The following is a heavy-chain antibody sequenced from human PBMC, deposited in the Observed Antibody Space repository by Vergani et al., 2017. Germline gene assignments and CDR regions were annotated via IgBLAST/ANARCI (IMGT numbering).Heavy chain of an antibody. V-gene: IGHV1-18*01. Sequence: QVQLVQSGGEVRKPGASVKVSCKASGYRFSSYGISWVRQAPGQGLEWMGWISPYSAYTHYAQKFQGRVTMTTDTSTNSVYLELRSLRSDDTAVYYCAREGYYSGSESYSPPRLYGMGVWGQGTTVTVSS. J-gene: IGHJ6*02. CDR1: GYRFSSYG. CDR3: AREGYYSGSESYSPPRLYGMGV. D-gene: IGHD3-10*01. CDR2: ISPYSAYT.